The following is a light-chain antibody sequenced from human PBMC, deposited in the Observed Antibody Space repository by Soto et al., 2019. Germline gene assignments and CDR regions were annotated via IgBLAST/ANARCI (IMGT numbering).Light chain of an antibody. CDR3: ASWDDTLKSVV. CDR2: SDN. Sequence: QSVLTRPPSGSGTPGERVTITCSGSRSNIGVNAVNWYRRLPGAGPKLLVYSDNQRPSGVPDRFSDSRSGTSASLAISGLQSEDEDDYYCASWDDTLKSVVFGGGTQVTVL. V-gene: IGLV1-44*01. CDR1: RSNIGVNA. J-gene: IGLJ2*01.